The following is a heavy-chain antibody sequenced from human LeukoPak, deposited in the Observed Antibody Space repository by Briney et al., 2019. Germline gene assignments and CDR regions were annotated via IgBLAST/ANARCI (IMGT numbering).Heavy chain of an antibody. V-gene: IGHV1-8*03. CDR1: GYTFTSYD. CDR2: MNPNSGNT. Sequence: GASVKVSCKASGYTFTSYDINWVRQATGQGLEWMGWMNPNSGNTGYAQKFQGRVTITRNTSISTAYMELSSLRSEDTAVYYCARGQEPEGGLDPWGQGTLVTVSS. D-gene: IGHD1-14*01. J-gene: IGHJ5*02. CDR3: ARGQEPEGGLDP.